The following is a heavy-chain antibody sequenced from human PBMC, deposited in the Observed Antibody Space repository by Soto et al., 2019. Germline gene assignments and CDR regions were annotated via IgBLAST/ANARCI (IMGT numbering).Heavy chain of an antibody. D-gene: IGHD4-17*01. J-gene: IGHJ3*02. Sequence: QVQLVESGGGVVQPGRSLRLSCAASGFTFSSYGMHWVRQAPGKGLEWVAVISYDGSNKYYADSVKGRFTISRDNSKNTLYLQMNSLRAEDTAVYYCAKRFTVTTDAFDIWGQVTMVTVSS. CDR2: ISYDGSNK. V-gene: IGHV3-30*18. CDR3: AKRFTVTTDAFDI. CDR1: GFTFSSYG.